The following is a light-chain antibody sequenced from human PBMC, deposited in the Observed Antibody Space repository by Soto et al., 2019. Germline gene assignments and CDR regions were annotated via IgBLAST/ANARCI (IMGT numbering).Light chain of an antibody. V-gene: IGLV2-18*02. J-gene: IGLJ2*01. CDR2: EVT. CDR3: SSYTSMSTVV. CDR1: SSDVGNYNR. Sequence: QSVLTQPPSVSGSPGQSVTISCTGTSSDVGNYNRVSWYQQPPGTAPKLMIYEVTNRPSGVPDRFSGSKSGDTASLTISGLQAEDEADYYCSSYTSMSTVVFGGGTQLT.